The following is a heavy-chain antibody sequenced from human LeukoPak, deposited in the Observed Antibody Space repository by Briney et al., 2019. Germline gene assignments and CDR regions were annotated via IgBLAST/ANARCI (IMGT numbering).Heavy chain of an antibody. V-gene: IGHV4-34*01. CDR1: GGSFSGYY. J-gene: IGHJ5*02. CDR2: INHSGST. D-gene: IGHD6-19*01. Sequence: PSETLSLTCAVYGGSFSGYYWSWIRQPPGKGLEWIGEINHSGSTNYNPSLKSRVTISVDTSKNQFSLKLSSVTAADTAVYYCARRRYSSGRYSGYWFDPWGQGTLVTVSS. CDR3: ARRRYSSGRYSGYWFDP.